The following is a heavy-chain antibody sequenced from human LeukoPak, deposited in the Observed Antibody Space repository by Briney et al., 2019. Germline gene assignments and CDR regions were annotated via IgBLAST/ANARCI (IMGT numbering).Heavy chain of an antibody. CDR2: MNPNSGNT. D-gene: IGHD1-26*01. Sequence: ASVKVSCKASGYIFTSYDINWVRQATGQGLEWMGWMNPNSGNTGYAQKFQGRVTITRNTSISTVYMELRSLRSDDTAVYYCARAVSGSWTVALYYYYYMDVWGKGTTVTISS. V-gene: IGHV1-8*03. J-gene: IGHJ6*03. CDR3: ARAVSGSWTVALYYYYYMDV. CDR1: GYIFTSYD.